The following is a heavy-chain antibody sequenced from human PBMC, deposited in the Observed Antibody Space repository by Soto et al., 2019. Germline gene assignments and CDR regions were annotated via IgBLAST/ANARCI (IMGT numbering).Heavy chain of an antibody. D-gene: IGHD3-10*01. J-gene: IGHJ3*01. CDR3: ARGNALDV. CDR1: GDSVSSDITS. CDR2: TYYRSKWFH. V-gene: IGHV6-1*01. Sequence: QGPLQQSGPGLVKPSQTLSLTCAISGDSVSSDITSWNWIRQSPSRGLEWLGRTYYRSKWFHDYAASVKSRITINPATSKNQFSLELNSMTPEDTAVYYCARGNALDVWGQGTVVTVSS.